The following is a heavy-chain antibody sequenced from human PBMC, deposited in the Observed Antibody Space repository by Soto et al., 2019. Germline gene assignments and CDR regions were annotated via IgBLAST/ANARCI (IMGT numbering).Heavy chain of an antibody. D-gene: IGHD3-3*01. Sequence: QVQLQESGPGLVKPSQTLSLTCTVSGGSISSGGYYWSWIRQHPGKGLEWIGYIYYSGSTYYNPSLQSRVTISVDTSKNQFSLKLSSVTAADTAVYYCARGNWVTIFGVDEQNAYDYWGQGTLVTVSS. CDR2: IYYSGST. CDR3: ARGNWVTIFGVDEQNAYDY. V-gene: IGHV4-31*03. J-gene: IGHJ4*02. CDR1: GGSISSGGYY.